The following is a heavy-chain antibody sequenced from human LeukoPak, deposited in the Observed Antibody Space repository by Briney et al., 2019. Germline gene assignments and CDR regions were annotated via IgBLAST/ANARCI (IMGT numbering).Heavy chain of an antibody. CDR3: ARTIVVVVAANINWFDP. D-gene: IGHD2-15*01. V-gene: IGHV1-69*01. CDR1: GGTFSSYA. CDR2: IIPIFGTA. J-gene: IGHJ5*02. Sequence: SVKVSCKASGGTFSSYAISWVRQAPGQGLEWMGGIIPIFGTANYAQKLQGRVTITADESTSTAYMELSSLRSEDTAVYYCARTIVVVVAANINWFDPWGQGTLVTVSS.